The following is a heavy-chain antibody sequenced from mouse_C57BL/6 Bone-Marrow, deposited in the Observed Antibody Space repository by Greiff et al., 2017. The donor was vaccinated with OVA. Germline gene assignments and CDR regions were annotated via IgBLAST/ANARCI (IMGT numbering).Heavy chain of an antibody. V-gene: IGHV10-3*01. D-gene: IGHD2-5*01. CDR2: IRSKSSNYAT. CDR3: VRDSNYDWYFDV. CDR1: GFTFNTYA. Sequence: EVHLVESGGGLVQPKGSLKLSCAASGFTFNTYAMHWVRQAPGKGLEWVARIRSKSSNYATYYADSVKDRFTISRDDSQSMLYLQMNNLKTEDAAMYYCVRDSNYDWYFDVWGTGTTVTVSS. J-gene: IGHJ1*03.